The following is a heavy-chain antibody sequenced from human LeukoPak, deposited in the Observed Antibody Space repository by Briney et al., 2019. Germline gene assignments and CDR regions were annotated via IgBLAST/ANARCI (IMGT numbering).Heavy chain of an antibody. CDR2: ISYDGSNK. D-gene: IGHD3-16*01. CDR1: GFTFSSQA. Sequence: GRSLRLSCATSGFTFSSQAMHWVRQAPGKGLEWVAVISYDGSNKYYADSVKGRFTISRDNSKNTLYLQMNSLRAEDTAVYYCASRGRGLLRFPALGYWGQGTLVTVSS. CDR3: ASRGRGLLRFPALGY. J-gene: IGHJ4*02. V-gene: IGHV3-30*14.